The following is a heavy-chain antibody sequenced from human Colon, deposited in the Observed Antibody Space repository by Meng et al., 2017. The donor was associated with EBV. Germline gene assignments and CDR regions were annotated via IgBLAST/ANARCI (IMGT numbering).Heavy chain of an antibody. J-gene: IGHJ4*02. D-gene: IGHD3-10*01. V-gene: IGHV4-39*01. CDR1: GGSISISSYY. Sequence: LQLAGSGPGMVSPSETLSLTCTFSGGSISISSYYWCRIRQPQGKGLEWIGSIYYNGSTYYNPSLKSRVTISVDTSKNQFSLELNSVTAADTAVYYCARRRYYYGSGSYHSYYFDYWGQGALVTVSS. CDR2: IYYNGST. CDR3: ARRRYYYGSGSYHSYYFDY.